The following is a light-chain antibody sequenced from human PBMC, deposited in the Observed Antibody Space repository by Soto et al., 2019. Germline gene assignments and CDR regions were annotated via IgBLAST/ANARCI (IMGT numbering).Light chain of an antibody. Sequence: EIVMTQSPATLSVSPGERATLSCRASQSVSSNLVWYQQKPGQAPRLLIYGASTRATGIPARFSGSGSGTEFTLTISSLQSEDFAVYYCQQYKNCPPVTFGQGTKLEIK. J-gene: IGKJ2*01. CDR2: GAS. CDR3: QQYKNCPPVT. CDR1: QSVSSN. V-gene: IGKV3-15*01.